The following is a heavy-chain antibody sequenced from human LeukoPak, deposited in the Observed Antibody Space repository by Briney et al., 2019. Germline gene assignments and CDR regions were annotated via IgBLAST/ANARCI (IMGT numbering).Heavy chain of an antibody. CDR3: ANGGSGSYYPGS. D-gene: IGHD1-26*01. Sequence: GGSLRLSCAAAGFTVSSNFMMWVRQAPGKGLEWVSFIYSDGSTYYTDSVKGRFTISRDNSKNTLYLQMNSLRAEDTAVYYCANGGSGSYYPGSWGQGTLVTVSS. J-gene: IGHJ5*02. CDR1: GFTVSSNF. CDR2: IYSDGST. V-gene: IGHV3-53*01.